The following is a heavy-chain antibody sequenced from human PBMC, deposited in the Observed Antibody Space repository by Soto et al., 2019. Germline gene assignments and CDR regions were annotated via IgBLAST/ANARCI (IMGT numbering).Heavy chain of an antibody. V-gene: IGHV4-39*01. J-gene: IGHJ4*02. CDR1: GGSISSSSYY. D-gene: IGHD3-16*02. Sequence: SETLSLTCTVSGGSISSSSYYWGWIRQPPGKGLEWIGSIYYSGSTYYNPSLKSRVTISVDTSKNQFSLKLSSVTAADTAVYYCARNERDYDYVWGSYRFDYWGQGTLVTVSS. CDR2: IYYSGST. CDR3: ARNERDYDYVWGSYRFDY.